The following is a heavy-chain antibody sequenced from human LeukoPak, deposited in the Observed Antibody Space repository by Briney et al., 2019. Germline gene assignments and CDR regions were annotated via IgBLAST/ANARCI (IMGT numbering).Heavy chain of an antibody. D-gene: IGHD3-3*01. CDR1: GFTFSNYW. V-gene: IGHV3-74*01. CDR3: VRGQTIDY. CDR2: IKSDGTGI. Sequence: PGGSLTLSCTTSGFTFSNYWMYWVRQAPGKGLMWVSRIKSDGTGITYTDSVEGRFTISRDNAKITLYLQTDSLRDEDTAVYYCVRGQTIDYWGQGTLVTVSS. J-gene: IGHJ4*02.